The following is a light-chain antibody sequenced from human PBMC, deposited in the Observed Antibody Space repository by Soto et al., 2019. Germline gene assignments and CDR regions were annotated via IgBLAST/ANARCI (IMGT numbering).Light chain of an antibody. CDR2: GVS. V-gene: IGKV3-20*01. CDR3: QQYGSSPLIT. Sequence: EIVMTQSPATLSVSPWERATLSFMASQSVSSSYLAWYQQKPGQAPKFLIYGVSSRATGIPDRFSGSGSGTDFTLTISRLEPEDFAVYHCQQYGSSPLITFGQGTRLEIK. CDR1: QSVSSSY. J-gene: IGKJ5*01.